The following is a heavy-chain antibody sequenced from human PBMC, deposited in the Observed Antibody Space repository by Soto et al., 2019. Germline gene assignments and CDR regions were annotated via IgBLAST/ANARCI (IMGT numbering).Heavy chain of an antibody. Sequence: GGSLRLSCAASGFTFSSYAMSWVRQSPGKGLEWVSGISGHSGNTYYADSAKGRFTISRDNAKNSLYLQMNSLRAEDTALYYCVKDYGGYSNYHLDYWGQGNMVT. CDR2: ISGHSGNT. CDR1: GFTFSSYA. J-gene: IGHJ4*02. V-gene: IGHV3-23*01. D-gene: IGHD4-4*01. CDR3: VKDYGGYSNYHLDY.